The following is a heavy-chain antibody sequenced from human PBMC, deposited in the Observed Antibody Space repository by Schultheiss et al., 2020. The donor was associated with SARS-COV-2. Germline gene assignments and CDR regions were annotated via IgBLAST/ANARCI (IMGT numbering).Heavy chain of an antibody. Sequence: GESLKISCAASGFTFSNYWMHWVRQAPGKGLVWVSLINTDGSGTSYADSVKGRFTISRDNAKNTLYLQMNSLRAEDTAVYYCARDWIGSYWGQGTLVTVSS. D-gene: IGHD3-3*01. CDR3: ARDWIGSY. CDR2: INTDGSGT. CDR1: GFTFSNYW. J-gene: IGHJ4*02. V-gene: IGHV3-74*01.